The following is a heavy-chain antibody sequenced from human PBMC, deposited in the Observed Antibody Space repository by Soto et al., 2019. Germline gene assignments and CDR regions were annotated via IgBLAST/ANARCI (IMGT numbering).Heavy chain of an antibody. J-gene: IGHJ5*02. CDR2: INHSGST. CDR3: ARGGLLWFGGGNWFDP. CDR1: GGSISSYY. D-gene: IGHD3-10*01. V-gene: IGHV4-34*01. Sequence: SETLSLTCTVSGGSISSYYWSWIRQPPGKGLEWIGEINHSGSTNYNPSLKSRVTISVDTSKNQFSLKLSSVTAADTAVYYCARGGLLWFGGGNWFDPWGQGTLVTVSS.